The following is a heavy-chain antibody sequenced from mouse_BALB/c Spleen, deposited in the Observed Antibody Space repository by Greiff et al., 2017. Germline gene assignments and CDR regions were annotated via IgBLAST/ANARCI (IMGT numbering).Heavy chain of an antibody. D-gene: IGHD2-2*01. J-gene: IGHJ4*01. CDR1: GFNFNDYY. CDR3: NRAIYYGCEGAMDY. V-gene: IGHV14-4*02. CDR2: IDPENGDT. Sequence: EVQLQQSGAELVRSGASVKLSCTASGFNFNDYYMHWVKQRPEQGLEWIGWIDPENGDTEYAPKFQGKATMTADTSSNTAYLQLSSLTSEDTAVYYGNRAIYYGCEGAMDYWGQGTSVTVSS.